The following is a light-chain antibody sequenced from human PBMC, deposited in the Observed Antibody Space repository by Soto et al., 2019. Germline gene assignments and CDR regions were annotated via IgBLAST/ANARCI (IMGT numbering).Light chain of an antibody. Sequence: SYELTQPPSVSAAPGKPATVSCAGNNIGGKTVHWYQQRPGQAPVLVIYFDGDRPSGIPDRFSGSNSGNTATLTISGVEAGDEADYYCQVWDFRSGRPVFGGGTKVTVL. CDR3: QVWDFRSGRPV. CDR2: FDG. V-gene: IGLV3-21*04. J-gene: IGLJ2*01. CDR1: NIGGKT.